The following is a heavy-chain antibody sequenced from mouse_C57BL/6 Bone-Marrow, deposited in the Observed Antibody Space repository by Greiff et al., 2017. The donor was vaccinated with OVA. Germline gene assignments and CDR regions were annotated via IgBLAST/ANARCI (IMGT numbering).Heavy chain of an antibody. Sequence: QVQLQQSGAELVRPGTSVKMSCKASGYTFTNYWIGWAKQRPGHGLEWIGDIYPGGGYTNYNEKFKGKATLTVDKSSSTAYMQLSSLTSEDSAVYCCARDRTTVEPLDYWGQGTTLTVSS. CDR2: IYPGGGYT. V-gene: IGHV1-63*01. J-gene: IGHJ2*01. CDR1: GYTFTNYW. CDR3: ARDRTTVEPLDY. D-gene: IGHD1-1*01.